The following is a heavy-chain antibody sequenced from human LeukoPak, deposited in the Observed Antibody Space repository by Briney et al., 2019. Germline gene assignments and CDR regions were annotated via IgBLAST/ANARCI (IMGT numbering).Heavy chain of an antibody. CDR3: ARAPSEIGGYYPEYFRH. D-gene: IGHD3-22*01. J-gene: IGHJ1*01. V-gene: IGHV3-74*01. Sequence: GGSLRLSGAAAGFTFSNYWMHWVRQAPGKGLVWVSRIKSDGRTNYADSVKGRFTISRDNAKNTVSLQMNSLRAGDTGVYYCARAPSEIGGYYPEYFRHWGQGTLVTVSS. CDR2: IKSDGRT. CDR1: GFTFSNYW.